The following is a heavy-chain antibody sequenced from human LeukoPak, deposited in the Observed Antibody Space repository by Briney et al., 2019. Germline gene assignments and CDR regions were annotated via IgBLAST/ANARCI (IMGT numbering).Heavy chain of an antibody. D-gene: IGHD3-10*01. V-gene: IGHV4-59*08. CDR1: GGSISSYY. CDR3: ARLKRDYYGSGSYYMDLDY. CDR2: IYYSGST. Sequence: SETLSLTCTVSGGSISSYYWSWIRQPPGKGLEGIGYIYYSGSTNYNPSLKSRVTISVDTSKNQFSLKLSSVTAADTAVYYCARLKRDYYGSGSYYMDLDYWGQGTLVTVSS. J-gene: IGHJ4*02.